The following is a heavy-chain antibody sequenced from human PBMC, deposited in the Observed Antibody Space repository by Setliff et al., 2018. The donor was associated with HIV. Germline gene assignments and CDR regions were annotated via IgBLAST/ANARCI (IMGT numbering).Heavy chain of an antibody. V-gene: IGHV1-24*01. CDR2: FNPEEGKT. J-gene: IGHJ2*01. D-gene: IGHD3-10*01. CDR1: GYTLSELS. CDR3: AASFSSRHYYGSAL. Sequence: GASVKVSCKISGYTLSELSMHWVRQAPGKGLEWMVGFNPEEGKTIYAQKFQGRVTMTEDTSTDTAFMDLNNLRSEDTAVYYCAASFSSRHYYGSALWGRGTPVTVSS.